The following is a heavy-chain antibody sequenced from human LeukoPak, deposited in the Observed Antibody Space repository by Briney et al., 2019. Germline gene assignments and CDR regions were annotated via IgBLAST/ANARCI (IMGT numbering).Heavy chain of an antibody. D-gene: IGHD3-22*01. Sequence: GRSLRLSCAASGFTFSSYGMHWVRQAPGKGLEWVAVIWYDGSNKYYADSVKGRFTISRDNSKNTLYLQMNSLRAEDTAIYYCARDAEYDSSAYYDCWGQGTLVTVSS. J-gene: IGHJ4*02. V-gene: IGHV3-33*01. CDR3: ARDAEYDSSAYYDC. CDR1: GFTFSSYG. CDR2: IWYDGSNK.